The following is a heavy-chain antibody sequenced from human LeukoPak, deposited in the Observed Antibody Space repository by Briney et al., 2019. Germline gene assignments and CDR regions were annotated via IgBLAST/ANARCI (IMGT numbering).Heavy chain of an antibody. J-gene: IGHJ6*03. V-gene: IGHV1-46*01. CDR3: ARRIVAAAGIRYYMDV. D-gene: IGHD6-13*01. CDR2: INPSGGST. Sequence: EASVKVSCKASGYTFTSYYMHWVRQAPGQGLEWMGIINPSGGSTSYAQKFQGRVTMTRDTSTSTVYMELSSLRSEDTAVYYCARRIVAAAGIRYYMDVWGKGTTVTVSS. CDR1: GYTFTSYY.